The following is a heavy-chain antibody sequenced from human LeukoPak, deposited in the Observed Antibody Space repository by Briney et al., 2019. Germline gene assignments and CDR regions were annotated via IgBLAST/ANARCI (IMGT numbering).Heavy chain of an antibody. CDR2: GYYSGRT. CDR3: ARATMIVPHFPYYYYYYGMDV. V-gene: IGHV4-61*01. CDR1: GDSVSNDNYY. D-gene: IGHD3-22*01. J-gene: IGHJ6*02. Sequence: SETLSLTCTVSGDSVSNDNYYWSWVRQPPGKGLEWIGYGYYSGRTNYNPSLKSRVTISVDTSKNQFSLKLSSVTAADTAVYYCARATMIVPHFPYYYYYYGMDVWGQGTTVTVSS.